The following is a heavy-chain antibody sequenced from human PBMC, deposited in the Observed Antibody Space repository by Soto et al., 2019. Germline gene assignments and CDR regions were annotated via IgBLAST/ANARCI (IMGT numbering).Heavy chain of an antibody. V-gene: IGHV1-18*01. Sequence: QVKLVQSGAEVKKPGASVKVSCKASGYTFSSYGISWVRQAPGQGLEWMGWINAYNGNTDYAQRLQGRVTMTTDTSTSPAYTELRSLRCESTAVYYCARGEGFGDPWGQGTLVTVSS. CDR3: ARGEGFGDP. D-gene: IGHD3-10*01. CDR1: GYTFSSYG. J-gene: IGHJ5*02. CDR2: INAYNGNT.